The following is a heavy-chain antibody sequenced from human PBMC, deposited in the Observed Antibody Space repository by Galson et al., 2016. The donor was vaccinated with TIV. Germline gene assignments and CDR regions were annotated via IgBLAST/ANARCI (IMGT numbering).Heavy chain of an antibody. Sequence: PALVKPTQTLTLTCTFSGFSLNTDGMCVNWIRQPPGKALEWLARIDWDDDKSYSPSLNTRLTISKDTSKNQVVLTMTNMYPVDTATYYCARISGYYDSSGHYIPRSFDYWGQGALVTVSS. D-gene: IGHD3-22*01. CDR1: GFSLNTDGMC. CDR2: IDWDDDK. V-gene: IGHV2-70*11. J-gene: IGHJ4*02. CDR3: ARISGYYDSSGHYIPRSFDY.